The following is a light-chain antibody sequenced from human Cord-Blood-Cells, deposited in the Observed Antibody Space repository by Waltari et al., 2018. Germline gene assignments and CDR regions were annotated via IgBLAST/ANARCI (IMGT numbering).Light chain of an antibody. J-gene: IGKJ2*01. Sequence: DIQMTQSLSSLSASVGDRVTITCRASQSISSYLNWYQQQPGKAPKLLIYAASSLQSGVPSRFSGSGSGTEFTLTISSLQPEDFATYYCQQSYSTLMYTFGQGTKLEIK. CDR2: AAS. CDR3: QQSYSTLMYT. CDR1: QSISSY. V-gene: IGKV1-39*01.